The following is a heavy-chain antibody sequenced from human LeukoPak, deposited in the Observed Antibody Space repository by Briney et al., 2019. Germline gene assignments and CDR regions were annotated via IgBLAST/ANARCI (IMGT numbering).Heavy chain of an antibody. J-gene: IGHJ4*02. Sequence: GGSLRLSCAASGFTFGDYYMSWIRQAPGKGLEWVSYISSSGSTIYYADSVKGRFTISRDNAKNSPYLQMNSLRAEDTAVYYCARDRLSDYADYWGQGTLVTVSS. CDR1: GFTFGDYY. CDR3: ARDRLSDYADY. CDR2: ISSSGSTI. V-gene: IGHV3-11*01. D-gene: IGHD4-17*01.